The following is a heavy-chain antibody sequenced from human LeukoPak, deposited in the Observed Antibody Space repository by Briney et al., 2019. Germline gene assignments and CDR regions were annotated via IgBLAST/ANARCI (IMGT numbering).Heavy chain of an antibody. Sequence: PSETLSLTCTVSGGSISSSNYYWGWLRQPPGKGLEWIGRIYYSGITYYNPSLKSRVTISVDTSKNQFSLKLRSVTAADTAVYYCARHRMGTVMVPIDYSGQGTLVTVSS. CDR3: ARHRMGTVMVPIDY. J-gene: IGHJ4*02. CDR1: GGSISSSNYY. D-gene: IGHD5-18*01. V-gene: IGHV4-39*07. CDR2: IYYSGIT.